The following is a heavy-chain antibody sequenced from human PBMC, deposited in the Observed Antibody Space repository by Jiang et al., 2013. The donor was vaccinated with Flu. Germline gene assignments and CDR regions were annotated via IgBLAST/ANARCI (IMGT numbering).Heavy chain of an antibody. V-gene: IGHV3-9*01. CDR3: TKDGSLDCSTASCSTPFDA. Sequence: VQLVESGGGLVQPGRSLRLSCTASGFTFDDYTMHWVRQVPGKGLEWVAGISWHGATVHSAASVRGRFTISRDNSMNSLFLQMDSLRTEDTAFYYCTKDGSLDCSTASCSTPFDAWGQGTLVIVSS. CDR1: GFTFDDYT. J-gene: IGHJ4*02. D-gene: IGHD2-2*02. CDR2: ISWHGATV.